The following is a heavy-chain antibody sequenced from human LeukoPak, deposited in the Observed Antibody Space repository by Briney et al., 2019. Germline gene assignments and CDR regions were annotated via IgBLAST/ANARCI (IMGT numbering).Heavy chain of an antibody. CDR3: ARGAQGDYLDY. CDR2: IKQDGNEK. CDR1: GFTFRTYW. V-gene: IGHV3-7*01. Sequence: GGSLRLSCAASGFTFRTYWMSWVRQAPGKGLEWVANIKQDGNEKYYVDSVKGRFTISRDDAKNSLDLQMNSLRAEDTAVYYCARGAQGDYLDYWGQGTLVTVSS. J-gene: IGHJ4*02.